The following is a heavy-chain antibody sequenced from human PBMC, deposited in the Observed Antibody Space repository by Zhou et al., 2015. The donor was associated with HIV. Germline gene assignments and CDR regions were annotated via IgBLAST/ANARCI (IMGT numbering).Heavy chain of an antibody. CDR3: ARYAVAATNHYYYYYYMDV. CDR1: GGTFSSYA. Sequence: QVQLVQSGAEVKKPGSSVKVSCKASGGTFSSYAISWVRQAPGQGLEWMGGIIPIFGTANYAQKFQGRVTITADESTSTAYMELSSLRSEDTAVYYCARYAVAATNHYYYYYYMDVWGKGTTVTVSS. J-gene: IGHJ6*03. D-gene: IGHD2-15*01. V-gene: IGHV1-69*01. CDR2: IIPIFGTA.